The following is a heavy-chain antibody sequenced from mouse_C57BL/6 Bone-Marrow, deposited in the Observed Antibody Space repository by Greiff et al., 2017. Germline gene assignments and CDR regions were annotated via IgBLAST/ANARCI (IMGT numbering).Heavy chain of an antibody. CDR3: ARDYGSSYWYCDV. D-gene: IGHD1-1*01. CDR2: IYPRDGST. J-gene: IGHJ1*03. CDR1: GYTFTSYD. Sequence: VQLQQSGPELVKPGASVKLSCKASGYTFTSYDINWVKQRPGQGLEWIGWIYPRDGSTKYNEKFKGKATLTVDTSSSTAYRELHSLTSEDSAVYFCARDYGSSYWYCDVWGTGTTVTVSS. V-gene: IGHV1-85*01.